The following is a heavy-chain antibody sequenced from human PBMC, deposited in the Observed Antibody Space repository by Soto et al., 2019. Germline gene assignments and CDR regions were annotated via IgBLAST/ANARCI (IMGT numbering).Heavy chain of an antibody. CDR1: GDSVSSNSAA. J-gene: IGHJ6*02. D-gene: IGHD1-26*01. CDR3: AKEGGNHYYYYAMDC. CDR2: TFYRSKWYN. Sequence: SQTLSLTCAISGDSVSSNSAAWSWIRQSPSSGLEWLGRTFYRSKWYNDYAVSVKGRITINPDTSKNQFSLQLNSVTPEDTAVYYCAKEGGNHYYYYAMDCWGQGTTVTVSS. V-gene: IGHV6-1*01.